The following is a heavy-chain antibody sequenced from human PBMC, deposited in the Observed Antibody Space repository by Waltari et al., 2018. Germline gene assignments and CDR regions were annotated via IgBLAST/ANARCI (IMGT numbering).Heavy chain of an antibody. CDR3: ARGEAVAGLDY. D-gene: IGHD6-19*01. Sequence: QVQLVQSGAEVKKPGASVKVSCKASGYTFTSYAMPWGRQAPGQRLEWMGWINAGNGNTKYSQKFQGRVTITRDTSASTAYMELSSLRSEDTAVYYCARGEAVAGLDYWGQGTLVIVSS. V-gene: IGHV1-3*01. J-gene: IGHJ4*02. CDR2: INAGNGNT. CDR1: GYTFTSYA.